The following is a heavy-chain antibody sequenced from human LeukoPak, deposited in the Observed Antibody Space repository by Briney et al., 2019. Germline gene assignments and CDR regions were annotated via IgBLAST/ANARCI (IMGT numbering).Heavy chain of an antibody. CDR2: IIGSGVAT. D-gene: IGHD3-16*01. J-gene: IGHJ4*02. Sequence: PGGSLRLSCEASGFTFSSSAISWVRQAPGKGLEWVSTIIGSGVATYYADSVKGRFTISSDNSKNTLYLQMNSLRAEDTTLYYCARGWGTTHFDCWGQGTLVTVSS. CDR1: GFTFSSSA. V-gene: IGHV3-23*01. CDR3: ARGWGTTHFDC.